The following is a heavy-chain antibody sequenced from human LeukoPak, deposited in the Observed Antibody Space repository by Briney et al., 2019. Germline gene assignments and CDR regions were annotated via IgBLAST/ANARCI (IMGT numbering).Heavy chain of an antibody. CDR1: GFIFDNYA. D-gene: IGHD2-2*01. CDR2: ISGSGGST. J-gene: IGHJ4*02. Sequence: GGSLRLSCAACGFIFDNYAMSWVRQAPGKGLEWVSAISGSGGSTYSADSVKGRFTISRDNSKNTLYLQMNSLSAEGTAVYYYARVRGSTDWYVDYWGQGTLVTVSS. V-gene: IGHV3-23*01. CDR3: ARVRGSTDWYVDY.